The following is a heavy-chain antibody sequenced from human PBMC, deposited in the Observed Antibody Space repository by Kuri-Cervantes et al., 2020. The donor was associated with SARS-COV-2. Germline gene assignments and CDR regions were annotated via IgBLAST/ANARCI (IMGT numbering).Heavy chain of an antibody. CDR1: GITFSYYY. D-gene: IGHD1-26*01. Sequence: GESLKISCAASGITFSYYYMSWIRQAPGKGLEWVSYISSSSSYTNYADSVKGRFTISRDNAKNSLYLQMNSLIAEETAVYYCAVIQNSGSYSTIISYFDYWGQGTLVTSPQ. CDR3: AVIQNSGSYSTIISYFDY. V-gene: IGHV3-11*03. J-gene: IGHJ4*02. CDR2: ISSSSSYT.